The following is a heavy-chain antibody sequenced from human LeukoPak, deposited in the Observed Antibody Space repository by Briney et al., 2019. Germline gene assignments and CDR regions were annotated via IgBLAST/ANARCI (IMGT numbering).Heavy chain of an antibody. D-gene: IGHD2-21*02. CDR1: GVIFSSYT. CDR2: ISGSGGAT. CDR3: ARGSHCGGDCYSLFES. J-gene: IGHJ1*01. V-gene: IGHV3-23*01. Sequence: GGSLRLSCAASGVIFSSYTMMWARQAPGKGLEWVSAISGSGGATNYADSVKGRFTISRDNAKNTLYLQMDSLRVEDTAVYYCARGSHCGGDCYSLFESWGQGTLATVSS.